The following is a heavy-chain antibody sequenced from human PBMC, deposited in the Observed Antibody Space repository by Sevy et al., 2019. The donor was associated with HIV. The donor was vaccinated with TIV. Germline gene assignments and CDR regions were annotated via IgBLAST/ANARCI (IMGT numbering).Heavy chain of an antibody. J-gene: IGHJ6*02. V-gene: IGHV4-59*01. D-gene: IGHD3-9*01. CDR1: GGSISNYY. CDR3: AREPPYYDILAGYSYGMDV. Sequence: SETLSLTCTVSGGSISNYYWSWIRQSPGKGLEWIGYIYHTGITKNNPSLKSRVTLSVDTSKNQFSLKLSSVTAADTAVYYCAREPPYYDILAGYSYGMDVWGQGTTVTVSS. CDR2: IYHTGIT.